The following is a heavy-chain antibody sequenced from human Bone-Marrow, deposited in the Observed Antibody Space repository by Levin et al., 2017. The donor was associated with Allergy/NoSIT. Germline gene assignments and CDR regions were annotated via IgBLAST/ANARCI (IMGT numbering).Heavy chain of an antibody. CDR3: AQDPWDMGPAFAY. CDR1: GSTFSGYA. Sequence: RGESLKISCTVSGSTFSGYALSWVRQAPGRGLEWVSSVSSSGADTYYTNSARGRFTISRDNSRNTLFLQMDSLRVEDTALYFCAQDPWDMGPAFAYWGQGTLVSVSS. J-gene: IGHJ4*02. D-gene: IGHD2-15*01. CDR2: VSSSGADT. V-gene: IGHV3-23*01.